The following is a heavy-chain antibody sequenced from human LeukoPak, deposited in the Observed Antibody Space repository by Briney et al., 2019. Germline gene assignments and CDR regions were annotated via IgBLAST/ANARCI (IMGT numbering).Heavy chain of an antibody. CDR3: ATHSKYSGYENYFDY. D-gene: IGHD5-12*01. Sequence: SQTLSLTCTVSGGSISSGDYYWRWIRQPPGKGLEWIGYIYYSGSTYYNPSLKSRVTISVDTSKNQFSLKLSSVTAADTAVYYCATHSKYSGYENYFDYWGQGTLVTVSS. J-gene: IGHJ4*02. CDR1: GGSISSGDYY. CDR2: IYYSGST. V-gene: IGHV4-30-4*01.